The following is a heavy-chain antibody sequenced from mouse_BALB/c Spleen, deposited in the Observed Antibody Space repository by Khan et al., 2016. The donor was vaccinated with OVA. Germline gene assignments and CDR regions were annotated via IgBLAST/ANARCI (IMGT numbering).Heavy chain of an antibody. J-gene: IGHJ3*01. CDR3: ATLYGSTFTY. Sequence: VHVKQSGAELVKPGASVKLSCTASGFNIKDTYIHWLKERPEQGPEWIGRIDPANGDTKYDPKFQGKATITADTSSNTAYLQLSSLTSEDTAVYYCATLYGSTFTYWGQGTLVTVSA. D-gene: IGHD2-1*01. CDR1: GFNIKDTY. V-gene: IGHV14-3*02. CDR2: IDPANGDT.